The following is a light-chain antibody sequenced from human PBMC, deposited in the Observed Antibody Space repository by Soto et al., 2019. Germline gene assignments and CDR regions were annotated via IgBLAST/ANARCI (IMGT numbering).Light chain of an antibody. CDR1: QSISSW. Sequence: DIQMTQSPSTLSASVGDRVTITCRASQSISSWLAWYQQKPGKAPKLLIYDASTLQSGVPSRFSGSGSGRDFTLTITRLQREDFATYYCQQSYSSSASIFGQGTKLEIK. V-gene: IGKV1-5*01. J-gene: IGKJ2*02. CDR3: QQSYSSSASI. CDR2: DAS.